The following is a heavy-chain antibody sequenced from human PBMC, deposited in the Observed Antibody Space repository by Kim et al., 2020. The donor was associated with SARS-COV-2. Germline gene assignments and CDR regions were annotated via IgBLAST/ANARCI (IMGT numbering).Heavy chain of an antibody. CDR2: IIPIFGTA. CDR3: ARDHRILSAGYHYYGMDV. J-gene: IGHJ6*02. Sequence: SVKVSCKASGGTFSSYAISWVRQAPGQGLEWMGGIIPIFGTANYAQKFQGRVTITADESTSTAYMELSSLRSEDTAVYYCARDHRILSAGYHYYGMDVWGQGTTVTVSS. CDR1: GGTFSSYA. D-gene: IGHD2-15*01. V-gene: IGHV1-69*13.